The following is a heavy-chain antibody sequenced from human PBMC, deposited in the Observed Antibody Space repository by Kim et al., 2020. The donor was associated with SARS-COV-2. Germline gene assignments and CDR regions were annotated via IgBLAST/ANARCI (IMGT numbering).Heavy chain of an antibody. J-gene: IGHJ6*02. CDR1: GYSFTSYW. Sequence: GESLKISCKGSGYSFTSYWIGWVRQMPGKDLEWMGIIYPGDSDTRYSPSFQGQVTISADKSISTAYLQWSSPKASDTAMYYCARNYYYGSGTHNYYYYYGMDVWGQGTTVTVSS. D-gene: IGHD3-10*01. V-gene: IGHV5-51*01. CDR2: IYPGDSDT. CDR3: ARNYYYGSGTHNYYYYYGMDV.